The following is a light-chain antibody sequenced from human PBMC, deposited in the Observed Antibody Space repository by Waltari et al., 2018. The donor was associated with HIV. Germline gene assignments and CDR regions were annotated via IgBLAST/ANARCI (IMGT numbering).Light chain of an antibody. V-gene: IGKV1-33*01. CDR1: QDITYY. CDR2: DAF. Sequence: DIQMTQSPSSLSAHVGDRVTITCQASQDITYYLNWYQQKPGKAPKLLIYDAFNLETGVPSRFSASGSATDFTFTIRSLQPEDIGTYYCQQYDNITRTFGQGTKVEV. CDR3: QQYDNITRT. J-gene: IGKJ1*01.